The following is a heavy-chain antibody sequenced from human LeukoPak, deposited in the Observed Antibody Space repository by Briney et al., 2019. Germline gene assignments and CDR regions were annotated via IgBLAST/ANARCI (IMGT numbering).Heavy chain of an antibody. CDR2: ISYSGSA. J-gene: IGHJ5*02. Sequence: SETLSLTCTVSGGSISSGGYYWGWIRQHPGKGLEWIGYISYSGSAYYNPSLKSRVTISVDTSKNQFSLKLSSVTAADTAVYYCARSGCSSTSCYVREPSNCPACWFDPWGQGTLVTVSS. CDR3: ARSGCSSTSCYVREPSNCPACWFDP. V-gene: IGHV4-31*03. CDR1: GGSISSGGYY. D-gene: IGHD2-2*01.